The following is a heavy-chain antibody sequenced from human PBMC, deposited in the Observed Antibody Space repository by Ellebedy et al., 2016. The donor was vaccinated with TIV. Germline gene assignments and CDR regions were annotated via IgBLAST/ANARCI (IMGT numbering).Heavy chain of an antibody. CDR1: GYTFTSYY. CDR3: ARDRIEENYFDY. CDR2: INPSGGST. V-gene: IGHV1-46*01. D-gene: IGHD2-15*01. J-gene: IGHJ4*02. Sequence: ASVKVSCXASGYTFTSYYMHWVRQAPGQGLEWMGIINPSGGSTSYAQKFQGRVTMTRDTSTSTVYMELSSLRSEDTAVYYCARDRIEENYFDYWGQGTLVTVSS.